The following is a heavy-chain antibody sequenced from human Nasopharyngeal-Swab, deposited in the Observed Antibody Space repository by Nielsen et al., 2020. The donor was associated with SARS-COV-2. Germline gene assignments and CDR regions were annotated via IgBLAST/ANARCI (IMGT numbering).Heavy chain of an antibody. V-gene: IGHV3-23*01. J-gene: IGHJ3*02. Sequence: GESLKISCAASGFTFSSYWMSWVRQAPGKGLEWVSAISGSGGSTYYADSVKGRFTISRDNAKNTLYLQMNSLRAEDTAVYYCAREGKGAFDIWGQGTMVTVSS. CDR2: ISGSGGST. CDR1: GFTFSSYW. CDR3: AREGKGAFDI.